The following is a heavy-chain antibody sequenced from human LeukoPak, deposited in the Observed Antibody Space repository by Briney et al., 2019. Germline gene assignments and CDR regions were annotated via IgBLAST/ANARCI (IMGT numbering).Heavy chain of an antibody. Sequence: GASVKVSCKVSGYTLTELSMHWVRQAPGKGLEWMGGFDPEDGETIYAQKFQGRVTMTEDTSTDTAYMELSSLRSEDTAVYYCATAYYASGGYYYYGMDVWSQGTTVTVSS. D-gene: IGHD3-10*01. V-gene: IGHV1-24*01. CDR3: ATAYYASGGYYYYGMDV. CDR1: GYTLTELS. CDR2: FDPEDGET. J-gene: IGHJ6*02.